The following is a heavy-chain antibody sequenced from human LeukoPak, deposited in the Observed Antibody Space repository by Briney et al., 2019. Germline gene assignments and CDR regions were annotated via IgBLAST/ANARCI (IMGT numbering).Heavy chain of an antibody. J-gene: IGHJ4*02. CDR1: GFTFSSYG. Sequence: PGGSLRLSCAASGFTFSSYGMHWVRQAPGKGLEWVAVISYDGSNKYYADSVKGRFTISRDNSKNTLYLQMNSLRAEDTAVYYCAKFAYSDSSGYYWGQGTLVTVSS. CDR3: AKFAYSDSSGYY. CDR2: ISYDGSNK. D-gene: IGHD3-22*01. V-gene: IGHV3-30*18.